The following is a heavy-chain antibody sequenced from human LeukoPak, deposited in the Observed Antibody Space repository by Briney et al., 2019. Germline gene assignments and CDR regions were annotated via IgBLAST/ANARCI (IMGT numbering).Heavy chain of an antibody. CDR1: GFTFSSYG. CDR3: ARGRSPLDY. Sequence: GGSLRLSCAASGFTFSSYGMNWVRQAPGKGLEWVSYISSSGSTIYYADSVKGRFTISRDNAKNSLYLQMNSLRAEDTAVYYYARGRSPLDYWGQGTLVTVSS. V-gene: IGHV3-48*03. D-gene: IGHD3-10*01. CDR2: ISSSGSTI. J-gene: IGHJ4*02.